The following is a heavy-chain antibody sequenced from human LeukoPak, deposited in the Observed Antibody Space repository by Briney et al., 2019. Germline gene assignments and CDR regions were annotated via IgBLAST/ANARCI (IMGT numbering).Heavy chain of an antibody. J-gene: IGHJ4*02. V-gene: IGHV3-21*01. CDR3: ARHVVAVGFDY. Sequence: GGSLRLSCVASGFTFSSHSMNWVRQAPGKGLEWVSSITSSSSYIYYADSVKGRFTISRDNAKNSLCLQMNSLRAEDTAVYYCARHVVAVGFDYWGQGTLVTVSS. CDR1: GFTFSSHS. CDR2: ITSSSSYI. D-gene: IGHD3-22*01.